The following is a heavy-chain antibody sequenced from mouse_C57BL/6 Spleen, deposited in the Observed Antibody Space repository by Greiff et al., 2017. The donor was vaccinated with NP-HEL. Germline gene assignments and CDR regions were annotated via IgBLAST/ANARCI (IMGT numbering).Heavy chain of an antibody. V-gene: IGHV2-5*01. CDR2: FWRGGST. CDR3: AKNGRLRPFDY. J-gene: IGHJ2*01. Sequence: QVQLQQSGPGLVQPSQSLSITCTVSGFSLTSYGVHWVRQSPGKGLEWLGVFWRGGSTDYNAAFISRLSITKDNSKSQVFFKMNRLQADDTAIYYCAKNGRLRPFDYWGQGTTLTVSS. D-gene: IGHD2-4*01. CDR1: GFSLTSYG.